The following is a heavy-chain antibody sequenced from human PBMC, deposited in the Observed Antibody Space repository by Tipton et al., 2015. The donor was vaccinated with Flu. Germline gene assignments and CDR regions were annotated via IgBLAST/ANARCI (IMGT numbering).Heavy chain of an antibody. CDR2: VNPFFGPP. Sequence: QLVQSGAEVKKPGSSVRVSCKASGGTFDTYSITWVRRAPGQGLEWMGGVNPFFGPPQYAQKFQDRVTIDADDSTSTAYMELSGLRPDDTAVYYCARDRSPGLERLDYYYMDVWGKGTTVIVSS. CDR3: ARDRSPGLERLDYYYMDV. D-gene: IGHD3-10*01. V-gene: IGHV1-69*01. J-gene: IGHJ6*03. CDR1: GGTFDTYS.